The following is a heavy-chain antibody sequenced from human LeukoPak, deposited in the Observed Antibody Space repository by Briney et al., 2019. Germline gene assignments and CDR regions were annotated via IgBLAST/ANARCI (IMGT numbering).Heavy chain of an antibody. CDR1: GYTFAGYY. D-gene: IGHD2-15*01. CDR3: AIAGGGSDAFDI. Sequence: ASVKVSCKASGYTFAGYYIHWVRQAPGQGLEWMGRINPNSGGTNYAQKFQGRVTMTRDTSINTAYMELSRLSSDDTAVYYCAIAGGGSDAFDIWGQGTMVTVSS. J-gene: IGHJ3*02. V-gene: IGHV1-2*06. CDR2: INPNSGGT.